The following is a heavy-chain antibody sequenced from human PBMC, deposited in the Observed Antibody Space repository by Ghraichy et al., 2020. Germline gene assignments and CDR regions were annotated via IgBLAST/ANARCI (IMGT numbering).Heavy chain of an antibody. Sequence: GGSLRLSCAASGFTFSSYSMNWVRQAPGKGLEWVSSISSSSSYIYYADSVKGRFTISRDNAKNSLYLQMNSLRAEDTAVYYCARSPGSGYYYFDYWGQGTLVTVSS. CDR1: GFTFSSYS. V-gene: IGHV3-21*01. CDR3: ARSPGSGYYYFDY. D-gene: IGHD3-3*01. J-gene: IGHJ4*02. CDR2: ISSSSSYI.